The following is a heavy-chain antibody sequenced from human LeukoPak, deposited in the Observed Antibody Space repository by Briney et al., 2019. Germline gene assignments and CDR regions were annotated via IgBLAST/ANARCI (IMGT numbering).Heavy chain of an antibody. Sequence: GGSLRLSCAASGFTFSGYGMHWVRQAPGKGLEWVAYIRYDGSLEKYADSVRGRFTTSRDNSKNTLYLQMNSLRAEDTAVYYCAKDTSNGGVTTKGPSDLDGYWGQGTLVTVSS. D-gene: IGHD4-17*01. J-gene: IGHJ4*02. CDR2: IRYDGSLE. CDR3: AKDTSNGGVTTKGPSDLDGY. V-gene: IGHV3-30*02. CDR1: GFTFSGYG.